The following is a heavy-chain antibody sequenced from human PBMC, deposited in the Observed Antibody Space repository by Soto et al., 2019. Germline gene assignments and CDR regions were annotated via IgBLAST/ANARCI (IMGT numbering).Heavy chain of an antibody. Sequence: GGSLRLSWAASGFTFSSYWMHWVRQAPGKGLVWVSRINSDGSSTSYADSVKGRFTISRDNAKNTLYLQMNSLRAEDTAVYYCARGYCSGGSCHRTFEYLGQGTLVTVSS. CDR2: INSDGSST. D-gene: IGHD2-15*01. CDR3: ARGYCSGGSCHRTFEY. V-gene: IGHV3-74*01. J-gene: IGHJ4*02. CDR1: GFTFSSYW.